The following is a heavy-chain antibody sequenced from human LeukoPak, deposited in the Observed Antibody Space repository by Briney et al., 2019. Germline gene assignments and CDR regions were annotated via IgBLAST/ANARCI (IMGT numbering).Heavy chain of an antibody. D-gene: IGHD2-15*01. CDR2: ISYDGSNK. J-gene: IGHJ4*02. CDR1: GFALSSYS. V-gene: IGHV3-30*18. Sequence: PGGSLRLSCAASGFALSSYSMNWVRQAPGKGLEWVAVISYDGSNKYYADSVKGRFTISRDNSKNTLYLQMNSLRAEDTAVYYCAKSKDIVVVVAVGYDYWGQGTLVTVSS. CDR3: AKSKDIVVVVAVGYDY.